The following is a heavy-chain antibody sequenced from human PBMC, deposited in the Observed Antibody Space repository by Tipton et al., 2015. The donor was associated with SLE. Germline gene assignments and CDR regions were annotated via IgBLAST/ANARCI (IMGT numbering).Heavy chain of an antibody. D-gene: IGHD1-26*01. CDR1: GGSISGYY. Sequence: TLSLTCTVSGGSISGYYWSWIRQPAGKGLEWIGRVYSSGSTIYNPSIKSRITLSLDTSKNQFYLRVNSVTAADTAVYYCARVGGSYYDYWGQGTLVTVSS. CDR2: VYSSGST. J-gene: IGHJ4*02. CDR3: ARVGGSYYDY. V-gene: IGHV4-4*07.